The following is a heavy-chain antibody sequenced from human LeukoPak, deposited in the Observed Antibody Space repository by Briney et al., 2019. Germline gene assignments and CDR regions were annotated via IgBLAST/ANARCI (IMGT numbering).Heavy chain of an antibody. CDR3: VRELPPVVSYYFDY. CDR1: GFTFSSFD. D-gene: IGHD2-15*01. CDR2: IWSDGRSL. J-gene: IGHJ4*02. V-gene: IGHV3-33*01. Sequence: QPGRSLRLSCAASGFTFSSFDMHGVRQAPGNGLEWVAAIWSDGRSLYYADSVKGRFTISRDNSKNTLYLQMNSLRAEDTAVYYCVRELPPVVSYYFDYWGQGTLVTVSS.